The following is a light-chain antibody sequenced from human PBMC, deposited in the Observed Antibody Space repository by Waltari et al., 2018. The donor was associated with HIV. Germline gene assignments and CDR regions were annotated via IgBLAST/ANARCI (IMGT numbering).Light chain of an antibody. CDR1: TLPKKF. CDR2: KDN. CDR3: QSADSSGTS. J-gene: IGLJ2*01. V-gene: IGLV3-25*03. Sequence: SDEVTLTPSVSVSPGQTARITCSGETLPKKFVYWYQQKPGQAPVVVIYKDNERPSGIPERFSGSSSGTRATLTISGVQAEDEADYYCQSADSSGTSFGGGTKLTVL.